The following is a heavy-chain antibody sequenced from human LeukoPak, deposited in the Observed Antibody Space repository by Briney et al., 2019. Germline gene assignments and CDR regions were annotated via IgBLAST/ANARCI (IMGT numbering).Heavy chain of an antibody. V-gene: IGHV6-1*01. J-gene: IGHJ4*02. CDR1: GDSVSSDSVI. CDR2: TYNRSKWYN. CDR3: TKDLHGDYGISY. Sequence: SQTLSLTCGISGDSVSSDSVIWNWIRQSPSRGLEWLGRTYNRSKWYNDYAESVKSRITINPDTSKNQVSLQLNSVTPEDTAVYYCTKDLHGDYGISYWGQGTLVTVSS. D-gene: IGHD4-17*01.